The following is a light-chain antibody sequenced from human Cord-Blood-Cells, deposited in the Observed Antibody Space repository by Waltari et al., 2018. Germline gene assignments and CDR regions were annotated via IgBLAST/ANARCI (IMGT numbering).Light chain of an antibody. J-gene: IGLJ3*02. Sequence: QSALTQPASVSGSPGQSITISCTGTSSDVGGYNYVSWYQQHPGKAPKLMIYDVSNRPSGVSNRGSGSKSGNTASLTISGLQAEDEADYYCSSYTSSSTLWVFGGGT. CDR1: SSDVGGYNY. CDR2: DVS. CDR3: SSYTSSSTLWV. V-gene: IGLV2-14*03.